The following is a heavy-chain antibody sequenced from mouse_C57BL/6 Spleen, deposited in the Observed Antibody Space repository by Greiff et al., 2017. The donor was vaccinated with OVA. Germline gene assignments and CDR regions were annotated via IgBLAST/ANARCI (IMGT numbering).Heavy chain of an antibody. CDR3: ARPLPNYAMDY. J-gene: IGHJ4*01. V-gene: IGHV5-4*01. Sequence: EVQGVESGGGLVKPGGSLKLSCAASGFTFSSYAMSWVRQTPEKRLEWVATISDGGSYTYYPDNVKGRFTISRDNAKNNLYLQMSHLKSEDTAMYYCARPLPNYAMDYWGQGTSVTVSS. CDR2: ISDGGSYT. CDR1: GFTFSSYA. D-gene: IGHD2-10*01.